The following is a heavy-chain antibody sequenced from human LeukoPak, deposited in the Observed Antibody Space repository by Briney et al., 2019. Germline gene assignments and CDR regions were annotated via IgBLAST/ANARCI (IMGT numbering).Heavy chain of an antibody. D-gene: IGHD3-10*01. Sequence: SETLSLTCTVSGGSISSYYWSWIRQPAGKGLEWIGRIYTSGSTNYNPSLKSRVTMSVDTSKNQFSLKLSSVAAADTAGYYCAIEPYYYGSGSTNFDCWGEGTLVTVSS. CDR1: GGSISSYY. V-gene: IGHV4-4*07. CDR2: IYTSGST. J-gene: IGHJ4*02. CDR3: AIEPYYYGSGSTNFDC.